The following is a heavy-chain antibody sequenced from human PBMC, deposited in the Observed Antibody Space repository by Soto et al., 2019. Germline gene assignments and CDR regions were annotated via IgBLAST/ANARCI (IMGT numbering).Heavy chain of an antibody. J-gene: IGHJ6*02. Sequence: QVQLVQSGGELKKPGASVKVSCKTSGYSFTTYGISWVRQAPGQGLEWMGWISAYNGNTNYAQKLQDRVTMTTDTSTSTAYMELRSLRSDDTAVYYCAREGPAPYYYYGMDVWGQGSTVTVSS. CDR3: AREGPAPYYYYGMDV. CDR2: ISAYNGNT. V-gene: IGHV1-18*01. CDR1: GYSFTTYG.